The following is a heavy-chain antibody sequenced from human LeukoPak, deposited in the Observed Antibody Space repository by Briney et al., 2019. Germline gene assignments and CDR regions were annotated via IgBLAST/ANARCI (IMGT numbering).Heavy chain of an antibody. CDR2: ISGDGSWT. CDR1: GFTFDDYA. Sequence: GGSLRLSCAASGFTFDDYAMHWVRQAPGKGLLWVSYISGDGSWTNYADSLKGRFTISRDNSKNSLYLQMNSLTTGDTALYYCAKDGGGGYSSTYFFDNWGQGTLVTVSS. V-gene: IGHV3-43*02. D-gene: IGHD3-22*01. J-gene: IGHJ4*02. CDR3: AKDGGGGYSSTYFFDN.